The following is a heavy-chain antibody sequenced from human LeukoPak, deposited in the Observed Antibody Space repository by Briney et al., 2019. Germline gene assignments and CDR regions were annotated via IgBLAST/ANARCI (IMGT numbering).Heavy chain of an antibody. V-gene: IGHV4-31*03. CDR2: IYYSGST. Sequence: SETLSLTCTVSGGSFSSGGYYWNWIRQHPRKGLEWIGYIYYSGSTHYYPSLRSRLTISVDTSKNQFSLKLSSATAADTAVYYCARGRYCSSGSCYSDYFDYWGQGTLVTVSS. J-gene: IGHJ4*02. D-gene: IGHD2-15*01. CDR1: GGSFSSGGYY. CDR3: ARGRYCSSGSCYSDYFDY.